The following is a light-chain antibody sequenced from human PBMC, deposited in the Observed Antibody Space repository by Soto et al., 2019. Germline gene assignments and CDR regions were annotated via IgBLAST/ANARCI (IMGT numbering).Light chain of an antibody. V-gene: IGKV1-5*01. Sequence: DIQMTQSPSTLSASVGDRLTITCRASQSISTWLAWYQQKPGKAPKLLIYDVSTLHSGVPSRFSGSGSETDFTLTISGLQPDDFATYYCQQYSTDSWTFGQGTKVEIK. J-gene: IGKJ1*01. CDR3: QQYSTDSWT. CDR2: DVS. CDR1: QSISTW.